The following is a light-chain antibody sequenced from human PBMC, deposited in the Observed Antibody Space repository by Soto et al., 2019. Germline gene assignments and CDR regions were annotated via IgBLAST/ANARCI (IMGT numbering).Light chain of an antibody. CDR3: QQSYSTPIT. CDR2: AAS. J-gene: IGKJ5*01. V-gene: IGKV1-39*01. Sequence: DIHKTQSPSSLSASVGDRVTITCQASQSISNYLNWYQQKPGKAPKLLIYAASSFQSGVPSRFSGSGSGTDFTLTISSLQPEDFATYYCQQSYSTPITFGQGTRLEIK. CDR1: QSISNY.